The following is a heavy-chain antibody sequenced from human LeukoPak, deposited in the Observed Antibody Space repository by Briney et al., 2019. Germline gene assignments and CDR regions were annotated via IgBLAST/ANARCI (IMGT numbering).Heavy chain of an antibody. CDR3: ARDVDYNDAFHV. CDR2: ISNRRIT. CDR1: GGSISSGDYY. J-gene: IGHJ3*01. Sequence: SETLSLTCTVSGGSISSGDYYWSWIRQHPGRGLEWIGYISNRRITHQNPSLKSRVTISLDTSKNQFSLKLSSVTAADTAMYYCARDVDYNDAFHVWGQGRMVTVSS. D-gene: IGHD4/OR15-4a*01. V-gene: IGHV4-31*03.